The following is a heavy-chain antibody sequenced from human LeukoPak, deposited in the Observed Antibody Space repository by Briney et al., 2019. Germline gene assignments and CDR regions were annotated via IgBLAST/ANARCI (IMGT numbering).Heavy chain of an antibody. V-gene: IGHV4-59*08. Sequence: SETLSLTCTVSGDSISTFHWSWIRQPPGRGLEWIAFNHNTGSTNYSPSLNSRVTILVDTSKNQFSLKLSSVTAADTAVYYCARHVHCSGGSCYRYGMDVWGQGTTVTVSS. D-gene: IGHD2-15*01. CDR1: GDSISTFH. CDR3: ARHVHCSGGSCYRYGMDV. CDR2: NHNTGST. J-gene: IGHJ6*02.